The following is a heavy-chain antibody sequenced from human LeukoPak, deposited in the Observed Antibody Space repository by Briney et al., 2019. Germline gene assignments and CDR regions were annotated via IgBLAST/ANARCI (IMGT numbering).Heavy chain of an antibody. CDR1: GYSISSGYY. Sequence: SETLSLTCTVSGYSISSGYYWGWIRQPPGKGLEWIGYIYYSGSTNYNPSLKSRVTMSVDTSKNQFSLKLSSVTAADTAVYYCARNRGSTVITDHYYYYYMDVWGKGTTVTVSS. V-gene: IGHV4-38-2*02. D-gene: IGHD4-11*01. CDR3: ARNRGSTVITDHYYYYYMDV. J-gene: IGHJ6*03. CDR2: IYYSGST.